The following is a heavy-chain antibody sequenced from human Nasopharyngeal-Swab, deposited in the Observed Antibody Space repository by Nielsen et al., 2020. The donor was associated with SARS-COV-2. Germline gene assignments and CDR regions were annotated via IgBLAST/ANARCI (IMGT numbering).Heavy chain of an antibody. J-gene: IGHJ4*02. D-gene: IGHD6-19*01. CDR1: GFTLTKYS. CDR3: TRDAILEGWYPAYFDY. CDR2: LWFDGSKE. V-gene: IGHV3-33*01. Sequence: GESLKISCGVSGFTLTKYSIHWVRQAPGKGPEWMAVLWFDGSKEYYADSVKGRFTISRDSAKNTVYLQMNSLRAEDTAMYYCTRDAILEGWYPAYFDYWGQGTLVTVSS.